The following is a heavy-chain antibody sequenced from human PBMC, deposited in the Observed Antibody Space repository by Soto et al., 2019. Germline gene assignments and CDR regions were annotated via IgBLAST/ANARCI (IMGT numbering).Heavy chain of an antibody. D-gene: IGHD6-19*01. J-gene: IGHJ4*02. Sequence: SETLSLTCAVYGGSFSGYYWSWIRQPPGKGLEWIGEINHSGSTNYNPSLKSRVTISVDTSKNQFSLKLSSVTAADTAVYYCARVFIAVAGTSDYWGQGTLVTVSS. CDR3: ARVFIAVAGTSDY. CDR1: GGSFSGYY. CDR2: INHSGST. V-gene: IGHV4-34*01.